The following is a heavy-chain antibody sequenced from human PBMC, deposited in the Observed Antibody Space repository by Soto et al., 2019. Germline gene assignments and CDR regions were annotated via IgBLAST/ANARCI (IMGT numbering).Heavy chain of an antibody. V-gene: IGHV4-59*01. CDR3: ARGSTMPDSY. CDR1: GGSISSYY. CDR2: IYYSGST. D-gene: IGHD2-2*01. J-gene: IGHJ4*02. Sequence: QVQLQESGPGLVKPSETLSLTCTVSGGSISSYYWSWIRQPPGKGLEWIGYIYYSGSTNYNPALKSRVTLSVDTSKNQFSLKLSSVTAADTAVYYCARGSTMPDSYWGQGTLVTVSS.